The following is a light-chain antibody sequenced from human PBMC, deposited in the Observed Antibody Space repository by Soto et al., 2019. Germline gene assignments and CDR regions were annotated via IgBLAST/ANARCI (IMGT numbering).Light chain of an antibody. V-gene: IGLV2-8*01. Sequence: QSALTQPPSASGSPGQSVTISCTGTSSDVGGYNYVSWYQQHPGKVPKLMVYEVNKRPSGFPDRFSGSMSGNTASLNVSGLQAEDEADYYCTSYAGGNNVFGTGTKVTVL. CDR3: TSYAGGNNV. CDR1: SSDVGGYNY. J-gene: IGLJ1*01. CDR2: EVN.